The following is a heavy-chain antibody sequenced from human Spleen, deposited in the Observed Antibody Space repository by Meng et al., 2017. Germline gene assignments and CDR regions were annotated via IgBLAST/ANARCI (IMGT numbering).Heavy chain of an antibody. D-gene: IGHD4-11*01. V-gene: IGHV4-34*01. Sequence: QLQQGGGGLLKPSETLSLTCVVSGGSFSDYHWSWIRQPPGKGLEWIGEINHSGSTNYNPSLESRATISVDTSQNNLSLKLSSVTAADSAVYYCARGPTTMAHDFDYWGQGTLVTVSS. J-gene: IGHJ4*02. CDR1: GGSFSDYH. CDR2: INHSGST. CDR3: ARGPTTMAHDFDY.